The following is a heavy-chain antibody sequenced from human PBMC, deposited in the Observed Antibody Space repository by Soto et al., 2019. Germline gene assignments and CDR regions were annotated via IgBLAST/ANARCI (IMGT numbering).Heavy chain of an antibody. V-gene: IGHV1-18*04. CDR3: ARRRTARFIVLLTNDAFDI. CDR1: VYTFTSYG. D-gene: IGHD2-21*02. Sequence: ASVKVSCKASVYTFTSYGISWVRQAPGQGLEWMGWISAYNGNTNYAQKLQGRVTMTTDTSTSTAYMELRSLRSDDTAVYYCARRRTARFIVLLTNDAFDIWGQGTMVTVSS. CDR2: ISAYNGNT. J-gene: IGHJ3*02.